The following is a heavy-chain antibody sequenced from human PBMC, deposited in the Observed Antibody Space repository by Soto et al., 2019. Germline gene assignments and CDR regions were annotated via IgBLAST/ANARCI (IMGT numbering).Heavy chain of an antibody. CDR2: ISAYNGNT. J-gene: IGHJ3*02. CDR1: GYTFTSYG. Sequence: GXSVKVSCKASGYTFTSYGISWVREAPVQGLEWMGWISAYNGNTNYAQKLQGRVTMTTDTSTSTAYMELRSLRSDDTAVYYCARHDSSGYYYDAFDIWGQGTMVTVPS. D-gene: IGHD3-22*01. CDR3: ARHDSSGYYYDAFDI. V-gene: IGHV1-18*04.